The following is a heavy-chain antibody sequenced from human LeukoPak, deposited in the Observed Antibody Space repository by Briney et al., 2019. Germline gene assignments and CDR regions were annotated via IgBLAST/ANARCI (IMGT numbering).Heavy chain of an antibody. J-gene: IGHJ5*02. CDR3: ARGHDYVWGSYRQNNWFGP. CDR2: IYYSGST. V-gene: IGHV4-30-4*01. Sequence: SQTLSLTCTVSGGSISSGDYYWSWIRQPPGKGLEWIGYIYYSGSTYYNPSLKSRVTISVDTSKNQFSLELSSVTAADTAVYYCARGHDYVWGSYRQNNWFGPWGQGTLVTVSS. D-gene: IGHD3-16*02. CDR1: GGSISSGDYY.